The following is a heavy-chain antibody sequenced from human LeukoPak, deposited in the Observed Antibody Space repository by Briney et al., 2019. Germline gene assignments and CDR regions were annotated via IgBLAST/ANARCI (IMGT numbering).Heavy chain of an antibody. CDR2: ISGSGGST. J-gene: IGHJ4*02. CDR3: AKDIVVAACDY. D-gene: IGHD2-15*01. V-gene: IGHV3-23*01. CDR1: GITFSSYG. Sequence: WGSLRLSCAAPGITFSSYGMSWVRQAPGKGLEWVSAISGSGGSTYYADSVKGRFTISRDNSKNTLYLQMNSLRAEDTAVYYCAKDIVVAACDYWGQGTLVTVSS.